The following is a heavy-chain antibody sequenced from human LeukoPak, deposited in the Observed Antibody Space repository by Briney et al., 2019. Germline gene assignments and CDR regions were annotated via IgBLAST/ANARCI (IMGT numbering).Heavy chain of an antibody. CDR1: GYKFTASY. V-gene: IGHV5-51*01. Sequence: LGESLKISCKGSGYKFTASYIAWVRQRPGKGLEWMGMIYPGDSDTTYSPSFQGLITISADESLSTAYLQWNSLRASDTATYYCARLVGKWLAYFDYWGQGTLVSVSS. J-gene: IGHJ4*02. CDR2: IYPGDSDT. CDR3: ARLVGKWLAYFDY. D-gene: IGHD6-19*01.